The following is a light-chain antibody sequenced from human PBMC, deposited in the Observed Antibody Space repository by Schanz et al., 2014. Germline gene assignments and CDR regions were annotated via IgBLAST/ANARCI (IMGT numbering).Light chain of an antibody. J-gene: IGLJ3*02. V-gene: IGLV2-23*01. CDR1: SSDVGSYNL. Sequence: QSALTQPASVSGSPGQSITISCTGTSSDVGSYNLVSWYQQHPGKAPKVMIYEGSKRPSGVSDRFSGSKSGYTASLTISGLQAEDEADYYCCSYAGSPWVFGGGTKLTVL. CDR3: CSYAGSPWV. CDR2: EGS.